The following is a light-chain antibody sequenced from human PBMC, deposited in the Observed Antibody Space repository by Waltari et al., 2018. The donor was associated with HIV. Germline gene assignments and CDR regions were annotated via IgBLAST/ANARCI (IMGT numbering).Light chain of an antibody. J-gene: IGLJ3*02. CDR3: CSYAGSSTLL. V-gene: IGLV2-23*02. CDR2: DFS. Sequence: QSALTQPASVSGSPGQSITISCTGASNDVGGYKYVSWYQHHPGKAPKLMIYDFSERPSGVSTRFSGSKSGNTASLTISGLQAEDEADYYCCSYAGSSTLLFGGGTKVTVL. CDR1: SNDVGGYKY.